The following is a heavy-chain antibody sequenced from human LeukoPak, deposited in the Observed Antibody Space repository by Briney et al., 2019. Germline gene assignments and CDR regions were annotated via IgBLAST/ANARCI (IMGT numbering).Heavy chain of an antibody. CDR2: ISSSGGTI. D-gene: IGHD3-22*01. Sequence: GGSLRLSWVGSGFTFSTYEMTWVRQAPGKGLEWVSYISSSGGTIYYADSVKGRFTISRDNAKNSLYLQMHSLRSEDTAVYYCAREGGVNYYDLDYFDYWGQGTLITVSS. V-gene: IGHV3-48*03. CDR3: AREGGVNYYDLDYFDY. J-gene: IGHJ4*02. CDR1: GFTFSTYE.